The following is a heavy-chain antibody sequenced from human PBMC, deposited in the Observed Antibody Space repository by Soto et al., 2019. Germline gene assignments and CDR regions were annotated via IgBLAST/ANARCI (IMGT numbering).Heavy chain of an antibody. V-gene: IGHV4-30-2*01. Sequence: QLQLQESGSGLVKPSQSLSLTCAVSGGSVSSGGYSWSWIRQPPGKGLEWIGYIYHSGSTYYNPSLKSRVSISVDRSKNQYSLKLSSGTAADTAVYYCASGGLWFGESYSYGMDVWGQGTTVTVSS. CDR3: ASGGLWFGESYSYGMDV. CDR2: IYHSGST. J-gene: IGHJ6*02. D-gene: IGHD3-10*01. CDR1: GGSVSSGGYS.